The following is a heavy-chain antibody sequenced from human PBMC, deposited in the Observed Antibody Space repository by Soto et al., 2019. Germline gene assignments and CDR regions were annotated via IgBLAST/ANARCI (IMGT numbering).Heavy chain of an antibody. D-gene: IGHD5-12*01. Sequence: VASVKVSCKTSGDSFNDYYIHWLRQAPGQGLEWMGWINPNGGVTKYAQKFQGRVTVTRDTSIRTVYMELSSLRSDDTAVYYCARESGGATATLDYYYFYMDVWGKGTTVTSP. J-gene: IGHJ6*03. CDR2: INPNGGVT. V-gene: IGHV1-2*02. CDR1: GDSFNDYY. CDR3: ARESGGATATLDYYYFYMDV.